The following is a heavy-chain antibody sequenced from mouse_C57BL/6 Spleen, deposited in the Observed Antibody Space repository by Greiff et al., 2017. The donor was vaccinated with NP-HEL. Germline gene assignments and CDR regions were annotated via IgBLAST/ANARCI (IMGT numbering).Heavy chain of an antibody. V-gene: IGHV1-55*01. CDR1: GYTFTSYW. CDR2: INPGGGST. CDR3: AASWTGFAY. Sequence: QVQLQQPGAELVKPGASVKLSCKASGYTFTSYWITWVKQSPGQSLEWIGDINPGGGSTNYNEMFKSKATLTVDTSPSTAYMQLSSLTSEESAVYDCAASWTGFAYWGQGTLVTVSA. J-gene: IGHJ3*01. D-gene: IGHD3-3*01.